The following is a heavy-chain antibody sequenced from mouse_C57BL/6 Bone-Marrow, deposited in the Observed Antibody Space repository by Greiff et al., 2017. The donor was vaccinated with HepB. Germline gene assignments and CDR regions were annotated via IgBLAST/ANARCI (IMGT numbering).Heavy chain of an antibody. V-gene: IGHV1-55*01. CDR2: IYPGSGST. J-gene: IGHJ2*01. D-gene: IGHD1-1*01. CDR1: GYTFTSYW. CDR3: ARDYYYGSSYGDL. Sequence: VQLVESGAELVKPGASVKMSCKASGYTFTSYWITWVKQRPGQGLEWIGDIYPGSGSTNYNEKFKSKATLTVDTSSSTAYMQLSSLTSEDSAVYYCARDYYYGSSYGDLWGQGTTLTVSS.